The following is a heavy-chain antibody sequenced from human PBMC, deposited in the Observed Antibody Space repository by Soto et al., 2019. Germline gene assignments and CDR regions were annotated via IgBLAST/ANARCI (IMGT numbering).Heavy chain of an antibody. Sequence: GGSLRLSCAASGFTFISYSMNWVRQAPGKGLEWVSSISSSSSYIYYADSVKGRFTISRDNAKNSLYLQMNSLRAEDTAVYYCARDLQLVSFDYWGQGTLVTVSS. CDR2: ISSSSSYI. D-gene: IGHD6-13*01. J-gene: IGHJ4*02. CDR1: GFTFISYS. V-gene: IGHV3-21*01. CDR3: ARDLQLVSFDY.